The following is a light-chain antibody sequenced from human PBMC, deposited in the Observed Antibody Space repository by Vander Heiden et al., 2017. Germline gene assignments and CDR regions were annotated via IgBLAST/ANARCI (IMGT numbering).Light chain of an antibody. J-gene: IGLJ3*02. CDR2: DVN. CDR1: SSDIGTYNH. Sequence: QSALTQPPSVSGSPGQSDTISCTGTSSDIGTYNHVSWYQQPPGTAPKAMIYDVNNRPSGVPDRFSGSKSGNTASLTISGLQAEDEADYYCSSYTTSSTWVFGGGTKLTVL. V-gene: IGLV2-18*02. CDR3: SSYTTSSTWV.